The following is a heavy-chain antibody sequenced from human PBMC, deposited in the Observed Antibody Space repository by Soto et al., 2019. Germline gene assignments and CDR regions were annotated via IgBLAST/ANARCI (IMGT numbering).Heavy chain of an antibody. V-gene: IGHV3-30*18. CDR3: AKDLQLSEYYYYGMDV. Sequence: GGSLRLSCAASGFTFSSYGMHWVRQAPGKGLEWVAVISYDGSNKYYADSVKGRFTISRDNSKNTLYLQMNSLRAEDTAVYYCAKDLQLSEYYYYGMDVWGQGNTVTVSS. CDR1: GFTFSSYG. J-gene: IGHJ6*02. D-gene: IGHD5-18*01. CDR2: ISYDGSNK.